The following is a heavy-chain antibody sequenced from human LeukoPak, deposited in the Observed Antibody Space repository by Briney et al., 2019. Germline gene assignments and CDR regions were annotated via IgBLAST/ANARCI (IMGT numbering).Heavy chain of an antibody. CDR2: ISAYNGNT. CDR1: GYTFTSYG. Sequence: ASVTVSCKASGYTFTSYGIGWVRQPPGQGLEWVGWISAYNGNTNYAQKLQGRVTMTTDTSTSTAYMELRSLRSDDTAVYYCARDLREFDLLKFDPWGQGTLVTVYS. J-gene: IGHJ5*02. CDR3: ARDLREFDLLKFDP. D-gene: IGHD3-9*01. V-gene: IGHV1-18*01.